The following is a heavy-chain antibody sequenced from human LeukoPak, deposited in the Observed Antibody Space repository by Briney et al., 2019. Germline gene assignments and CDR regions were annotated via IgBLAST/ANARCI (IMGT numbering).Heavy chain of an antibody. CDR3: ARFAAGGSYYYYMDV. V-gene: IGHV3-48*01. CDR1: GFTFSSYS. CDR2: ISSSSSTI. J-gene: IGHJ6*03. Sequence: GGSLRLSCAASGFTFSSYSMNWVRQAPGKGLEWVSYISSSSSTIYYADSVKGRFTISRDNAKNSLYLQMNSLRADDTAVYYCARFAAGGSYYYYMDVWGKGTTVTVSS. D-gene: IGHD6-25*01.